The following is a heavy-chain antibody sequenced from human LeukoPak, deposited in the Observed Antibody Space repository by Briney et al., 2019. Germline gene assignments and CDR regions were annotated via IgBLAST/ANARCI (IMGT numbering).Heavy chain of an antibody. Sequence: LSLTCAVYGGSFSGYYWSWIRQSPGKGLEWVAVIWYNGSTKDYADYVKGRFTISRDNSKNTLYLQMNSLRAEDTAVYYCARDLVALTYYYDSSGYPTGGFDYWGQGTLVTVSS. D-gene: IGHD3-22*01. J-gene: IGHJ4*02. V-gene: IGHV3-33*08. CDR1: GGSFSGYY. CDR2: IWYNGSTK. CDR3: ARDLVALTYYYDSSGYPTGGFDY.